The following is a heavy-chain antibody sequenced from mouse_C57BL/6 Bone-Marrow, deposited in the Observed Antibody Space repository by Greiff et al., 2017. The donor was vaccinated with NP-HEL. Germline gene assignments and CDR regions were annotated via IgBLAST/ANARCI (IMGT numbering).Heavy chain of an antibody. Sequence: QVHVKQPGTELVKPGASVKLSCKASGYTFTSYWMHWVKQRPGQGLEWIGNINPSNGGTNYNEKFKSKATLTVDKSSSTAYMQLSSLTSEDSAVYYCARGAFLRRGNYWGQGTTLTVSS. CDR3: ARGAFLRRGNY. CDR2: INPSNGGT. CDR1: GYTFTSYW. D-gene: IGHD1-1*01. J-gene: IGHJ2*01. V-gene: IGHV1-53*01.